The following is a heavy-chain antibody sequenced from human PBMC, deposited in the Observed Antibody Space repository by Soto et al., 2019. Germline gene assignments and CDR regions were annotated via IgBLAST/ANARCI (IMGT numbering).Heavy chain of an antibody. V-gene: IGHV1-18*01. CDR3: ARDGPRRGSSNTFDY. Sequence: ASVKVSCKASGNTFTSYVISLLRQAPVQGLEWMGWNSAYNGNTNYAQKLQGRVTMTTDTSTSTAYMELRSLRSDDTAVYYCARDGPRRGSSNTFDYWGQGTLVTVS. CDR1: GNTFTSYV. D-gene: IGHD6-6*01. CDR2: NSAYNGNT. J-gene: IGHJ4*02.